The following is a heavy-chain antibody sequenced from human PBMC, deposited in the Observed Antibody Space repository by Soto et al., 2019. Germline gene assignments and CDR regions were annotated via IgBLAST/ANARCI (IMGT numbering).Heavy chain of an antibody. CDR3: AIQSRAYKLLSHGAFDI. CDR1: GYTFTGYY. J-gene: IGHJ3*02. CDR2: INPNSGGT. D-gene: IGHD2-2*01. Sequence: ASVKVSCKASGYTFTGYYMHWVRQAPGQGLEWMGWINPNSGGTNYAQKFQGWVTMTRDTSISTAYMELSRLRSDDTAVYYCAIQSRAYKLLSHGAFDIWGQGTMVTVSS. V-gene: IGHV1-2*04.